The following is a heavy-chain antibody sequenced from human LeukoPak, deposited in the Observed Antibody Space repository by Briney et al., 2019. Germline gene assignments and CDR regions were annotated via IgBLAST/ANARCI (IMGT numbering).Heavy chain of an antibody. CDR3: ARAPNWAYFDD. Sequence: SETLSLTCTVSGGSISSDYWSWIRQPPGKGLERIGNINYSGSTNYNPSLKSRVTISVDTSKNQFSLRLSSVTAADTALYYCARAPNWAYFDDWGQGTLVTVSS. V-gene: IGHV4-59*01. D-gene: IGHD2-8*01. CDR2: INYSGST. CDR1: GGSISSDY. J-gene: IGHJ4*02.